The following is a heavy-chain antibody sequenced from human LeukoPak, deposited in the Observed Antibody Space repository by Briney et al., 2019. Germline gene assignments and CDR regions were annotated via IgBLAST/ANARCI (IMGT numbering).Heavy chain of an antibody. CDR2: IWYDGSNK. J-gene: IGHJ4*02. D-gene: IGHD5-12*01. V-gene: IGHV3-33*01. CDR3: ARDYGASGYDPIIDY. Sequence: GRSLRLSCAASGFTFSSYGMHWVRQAPGKGLEWVAVIWYDGSNKYCADSVEGRFTISRDNSKNTLYLQMNSLRAEDTAVYYCARDYGASGYDPIIDYWGQGTLVTVSS. CDR1: GFTFSSYG.